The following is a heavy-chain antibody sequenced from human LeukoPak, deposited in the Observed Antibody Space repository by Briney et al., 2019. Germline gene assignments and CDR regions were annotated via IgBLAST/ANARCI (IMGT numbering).Heavy chain of an antibody. D-gene: IGHD3-10*01. V-gene: IGHV3-66*01. Sequence: PGGSLRLSCAASGFTVSSNYMSWVRQAPGKGLEWVSVIYSGGSTYYADSVKGRFTISRDNAKNSLYLQMNSLRAEDTAVYYCARGSLYYYGSGSTTSWGQGTLVTVSS. CDR3: ARGSLYYYGSGSTTS. CDR2: IYSGGST. CDR1: GFTVSSNY. J-gene: IGHJ4*02.